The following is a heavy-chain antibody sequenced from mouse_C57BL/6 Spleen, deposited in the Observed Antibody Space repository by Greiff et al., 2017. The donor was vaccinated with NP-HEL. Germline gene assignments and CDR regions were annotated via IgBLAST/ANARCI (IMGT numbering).Heavy chain of an antibody. J-gene: IGHJ4*01. CDR1: GYTFTDYY. D-gene: IGHD2-4*01. CDR3: ARSDDYDGVYAMDY. V-gene: IGHV1-76*01. CDR2: IYPGSGNT. Sequence: QVQLKQSGAELVRHGASVKLSCKASGYTFTDYYINWVKQRPGQGLEWIARIYPGSGNTYYNEKFKGKATLTAEKSSSTAYMQLSSLTSEDSAVYFCARSDDYDGVYAMDYWGQGTSVTVSS.